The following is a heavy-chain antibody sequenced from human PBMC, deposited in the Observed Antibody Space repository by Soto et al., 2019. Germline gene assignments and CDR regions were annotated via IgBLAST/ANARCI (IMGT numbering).Heavy chain of an antibody. CDR2: ISSSSSYI. CDR1: GFTFSSYS. V-gene: IGHV3-21*01. J-gene: IGHJ3*02. D-gene: IGHD2-15*01. Sequence: EVQLVESGGGLVKPGGSLRLSCAASGFTFSSYSMNWVRQAPGKGLEWVSSISSSSSYIYYADSVKGRFTISRDNAKNSLYLQMNSLRAEYTAVYYCARGYCSGGSCYLGGDAFDIWGQGTMVTVSS. CDR3: ARGYCSGGSCYLGGDAFDI.